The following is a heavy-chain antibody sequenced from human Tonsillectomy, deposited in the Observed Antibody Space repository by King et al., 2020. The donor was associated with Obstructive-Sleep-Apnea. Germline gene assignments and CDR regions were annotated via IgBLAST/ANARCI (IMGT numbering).Heavy chain of an antibody. CDR1: GGSFSGYY. Sequence: VQLPQWGAGLLKPSATLSLTCAVYGGSFSGYYWSWIRQPPGKGLEWIGEINHSGRTNYNPSLKSRVTISVDTSKHQFSLKLSSVTAADTAVYYCARVQYWVYAFDIWGQETMVTVPS. D-gene: IGHD2-8*02. V-gene: IGHV4-34*01. CDR2: INHSGRT. CDR3: ARVQYWVYAFDI. J-gene: IGHJ3*02.